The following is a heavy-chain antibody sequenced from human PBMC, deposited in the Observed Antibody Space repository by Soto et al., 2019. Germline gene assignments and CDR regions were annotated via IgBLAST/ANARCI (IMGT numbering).Heavy chain of an antibody. CDR1: GFTFNNYA. CDR2: ISYDGNNK. D-gene: IGHD2-15*01. Sequence: QVQLVESGGGVVQPGRSLRLSCAASGFTFNNYALHWVRQAPGKGLEWVAIISYDGNNKYYADSVKGRFTISRDNSKNTLYLQMNNVTAEDAAVYFCASDPGYCSGGSCYGYFDYWGQGTLVTVSS. J-gene: IGHJ4*02. CDR3: ASDPGYCSGGSCYGYFDY. V-gene: IGHV3-30-3*01.